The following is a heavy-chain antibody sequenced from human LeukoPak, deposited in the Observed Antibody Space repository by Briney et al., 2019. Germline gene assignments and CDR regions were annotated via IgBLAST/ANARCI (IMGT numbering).Heavy chain of an antibody. CDR1: GFTFSSYE. D-gene: IGHD6-13*01. J-gene: IGHJ4*02. Sequence: GGSLRLSCAASGFTFSSYEMNWVRQAPGKGLEWVSYISSSGSTIYYADSVKGRFTISRDNAKNSLYLQMNSLRAEDTAVYYCARGDSWAAAGLGVYWGQGTLVTVSS. V-gene: IGHV3-48*03. CDR2: ISSSGSTI. CDR3: ARGDSWAAAGLGVY.